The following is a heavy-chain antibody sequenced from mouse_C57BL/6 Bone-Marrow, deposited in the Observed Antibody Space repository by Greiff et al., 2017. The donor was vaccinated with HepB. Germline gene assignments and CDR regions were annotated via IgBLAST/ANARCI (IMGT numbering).Heavy chain of an antibody. CDR2: IDPNSGGT. J-gene: IGHJ4*01. CDR1: GYTFTSYW. V-gene: IGHV1-72*01. CDR3: ARYGDDGYYLSLYYAMDY. D-gene: IGHD2-3*01. Sequence: QVQLQQPGAELVKPGASVKLSCKASGYTFTSYWMHWVKQRPGRGLEWIGRIDPNSGGTKYNEKFKSKATLTVDKPSSTAYMQLSSLTSEDSAVYYCARYGDDGYYLSLYYAMDYWGQGTSVTVSS.